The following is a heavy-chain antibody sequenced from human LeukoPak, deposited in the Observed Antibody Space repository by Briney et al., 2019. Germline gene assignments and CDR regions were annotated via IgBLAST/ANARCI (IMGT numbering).Heavy chain of an antibody. V-gene: IGHV4-34*01. CDR3: ARGMGHSSGWYSVGRYYFDY. D-gene: IGHD6-19*01. Sequence: NPSETLSLTCTVSGGSISSYYWSWIRQPPGKGLEWIGEINHSGSTNYNPSLKSRVTISVDTSKNQFSLKLSSVTAADTAVYYCARGMGHSSGWYSVGRYYFDYWGQGTLVTVSS. CDR2: INHSGST. J-gene: IGHJ4*02. CDR1: GGSISSYY.